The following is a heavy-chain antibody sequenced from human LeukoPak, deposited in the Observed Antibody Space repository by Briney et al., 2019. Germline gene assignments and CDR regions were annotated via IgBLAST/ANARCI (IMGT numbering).Heavy chain of an antibody. Sequence: PGGSLRLSCAASGFTFSSYAMHWVRQAPGKGLEWVAVISYDGSNKYYADSVKGRFTISRDNSKNTLYLQMNSLRAEDTAVYYCAKQWDYYDSSGCYFDYWGQGTLVTVSS. CDR3: AKQWDYYDSSGCYFDY. CDR1: GFTFSSYA. J-gene: IGHJ4*02. CDR2: ISYDGSNK. D-gene: IGHD3-22*01. V-gene: IGHV3-30*18.